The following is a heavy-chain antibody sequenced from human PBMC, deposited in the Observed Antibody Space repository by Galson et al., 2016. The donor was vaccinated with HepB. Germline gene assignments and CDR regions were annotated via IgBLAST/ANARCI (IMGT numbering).Heavy chain of an antibody. CDR2: VTHGGSN. D-gene: IGHD3-10*01. J-gene: IGHJ4*02. CDR1: GTSFTGYH. CDR3: ARGPLTTYYYPSGSPRRSSLDF. Sequence: SETLSLTCGVSGTSFTGYHWMWVRQSPGKGLESIGEVTHGGSNDYNPSLKSRVTISMDTSRSQLSLTLTSMTAAGSAVYFCARGPLTTYYYPSGSPRRSSLDFWGQGTLVTVSS. V-gene: IGHV4-34*01.